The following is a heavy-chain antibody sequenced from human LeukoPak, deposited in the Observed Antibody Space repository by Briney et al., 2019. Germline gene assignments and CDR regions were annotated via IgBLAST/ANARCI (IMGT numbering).Heavy chain of an antibody. V-gene: IGHV3-21*01. J-gene: IGHJ4*02. CDR3: ARDHSNRITSFWDY. CDR2: ISSSSSYI. D-gene: IGHD3-9*01. Sequence: PGGSLRLSCAASGFTFSSYSMNWVRQAPGKGLEWVSSISSSSSYIYYADSVKGRFTISRDNAKNSLYLQMNSLRAEDTAVYYCARDHSNRITSFWDYWGQGTLVTVSS. CDR1: GFTFSSYS.